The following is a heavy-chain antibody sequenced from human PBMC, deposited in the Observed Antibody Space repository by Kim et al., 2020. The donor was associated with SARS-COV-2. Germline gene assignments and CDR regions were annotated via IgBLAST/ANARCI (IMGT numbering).Heavy chain of an antibody. D-gene: IGHD3-22*01. Sequence: ADAVRGRFTVSSDNSKNMLYLQLDSLRAEDTAFYYCAKQDYDSRGDRFDPWGQGTLVSVSS. J-gene: IGHJ5*02. CDR3: AKQDYDSRGDRFDP. V-gene: IGHV3-23*01.